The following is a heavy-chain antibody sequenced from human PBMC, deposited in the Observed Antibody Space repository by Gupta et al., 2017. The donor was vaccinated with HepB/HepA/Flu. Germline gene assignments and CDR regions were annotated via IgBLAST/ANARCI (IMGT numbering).Heavy chain of an antibody. CDR1: GFTFTNYW. J-gene: IGHJ4*02. Sequence: EVQLVESGGGLVQPGGSLRLPCTASGFTFTNYWMHWVRQTPGKGLVGVSRIDSDGTGTSYADSVKGRFSISRDNAKNTVYLQMNSLRAEDTAVYYCGSVFEYWGQGILVTVSS. CDR2: IDSDGTGT. V-gene: IGHV3-74*01. CDR3: GSVFEY.